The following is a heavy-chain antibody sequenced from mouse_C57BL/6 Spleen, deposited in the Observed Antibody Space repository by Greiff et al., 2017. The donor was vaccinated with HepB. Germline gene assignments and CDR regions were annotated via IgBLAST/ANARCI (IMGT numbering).Heavy chain of an antibody. D-gene: IGHD2-3*01. CDR3: EREGYFLWYFDV. J-gene: IGHJ1*03. V-gene: IGHV5-17*01. CDR2: ISSGSSTI. Sequence: EVKLVESGGGLVKPGGSLKLSCAASGFTFSDYGMHWVRQAPEKGLEWVAYISSGSSTIYYADTVKGRFTISRDNAKNTLFLQMTSLRSEDTAMYYCEREGYFLWYFDVWGTGTTVTVSS. CDR1: GFTFSDYG.